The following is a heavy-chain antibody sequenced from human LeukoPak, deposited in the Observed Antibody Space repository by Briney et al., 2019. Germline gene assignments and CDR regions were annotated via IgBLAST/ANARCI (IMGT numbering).Heavy chain of an antibody. Sequence: GASVKVSCKASGYTFTSYGISWVRQAPGQGLEWMGGIIPIFGTANYAQKFQGRVTITADESTSTAYMELSSLRSEDTAVYYCARVSLDYFDYWGQGTLVTVSS. CDR2: IIPIFGTA. CDR3: ARVSLDYFDY. CDR1: GYTFTSYG. J-gene: IGHJ4*02. D-gene: IGHD3-16*02. V-gene: IGHV1-69*13.